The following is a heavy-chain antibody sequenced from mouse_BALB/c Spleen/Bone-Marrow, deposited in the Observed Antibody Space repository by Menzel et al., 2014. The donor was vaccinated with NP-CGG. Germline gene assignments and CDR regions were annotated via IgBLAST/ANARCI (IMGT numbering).Heavy chain of an antibody. V-gene: IGHV4-1*02. CDR3: ARLGYYGGFAY. J-gene: IGHJ3*01. D-gene: IGHD2-3*01. CDR1: GFDFSGFW. Sequence: EVKLLESGGGLVQPGGSLKPSCAASGFDFSGFWMGWVRPAPGKGLEWIGEINPDSSTINYTPSLKDRFIISRDNAKNTLYLQMSKVRSEDTALYYCARLGYYGGFAYWGQGTLVTVSA. CDR2: INPDSSTI.